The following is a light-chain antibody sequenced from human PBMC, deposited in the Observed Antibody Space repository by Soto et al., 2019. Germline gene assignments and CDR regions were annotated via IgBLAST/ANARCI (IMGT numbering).Light chain of an antibody. Sequence: DIQMTQSPSTLSASVGDRVTLTCRASQSISSWLAWYQQKPGKAPKLLIYHAYSLESGVPSRFSGSESGTEIPLTINSPAAEEFANQFLQQENRLPLTFRQRTKVEIK. V-gene: IGKV1-5*01. J-gene: IGKJ1*01. CDR1: QSISSW. CDR2: HAY. CDR3: QQENRLPLT.